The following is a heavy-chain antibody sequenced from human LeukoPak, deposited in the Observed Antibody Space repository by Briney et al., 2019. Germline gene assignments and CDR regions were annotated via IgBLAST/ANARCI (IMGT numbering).Heavy chain of an antibody. CDR2: IYYSGST. D-gene: IGHD1-7*01. CDR1: GGSISSGDYY. CDR3: ARVAAVNYGNAFDI. Sequence: SQTLSLTCPVSGGSISSGDYYWSWIRQPPGKGLEWIGYIYYSGSTYYNPSLKSRVTISVDTSKNQFSLKLSSVTAADTAVYYCARVAAVNYGNAFDIWGQGTMVTVSS. J-gene: IGHJ3*02. V-gene: IGHV4-30-4*01.